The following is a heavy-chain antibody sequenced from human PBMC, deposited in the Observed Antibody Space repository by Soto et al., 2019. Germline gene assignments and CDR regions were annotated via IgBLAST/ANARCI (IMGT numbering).Heavy chain of an antibody. V-gene: IGHV1-69*13. D-gene: IGHD1-26*01. CDR3: ASLVGATTGMDV. CDR1: GGTFSSYA. J-gene: IGHJ6*02. Sequence: SVKVSCKASGGTFSSYAISWVRQAPGQGLEWMGGIIPIFGTANYAQKFQGRVTITADESTSTAYMELSSLRSEDTAVYYCASLVGATTGMDVWGQGTTVTVSS. CDR2: IIPIFGTA.